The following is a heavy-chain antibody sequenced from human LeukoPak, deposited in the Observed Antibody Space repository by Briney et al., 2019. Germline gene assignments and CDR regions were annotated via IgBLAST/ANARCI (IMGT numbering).Heavy chain of an antibody. V-gene: IGHV4-34*01. CDR3: AGPRGYSYGRFDY. CDR2: INHSGST. D-gene: IGHD5-18*01. Sequence: SETLSLTCAVYGGSFSGYYWSWIRQPPGKGLEWIGEINHSGSTNYNPSLKSRVTISVDTSKNQFSLKLSSVTAADTAVYYCAGPRGYSYGRFDYWGQGTLVTVSS. J-gene: IGHJ4*02. CDR1: GGSFSGYY.